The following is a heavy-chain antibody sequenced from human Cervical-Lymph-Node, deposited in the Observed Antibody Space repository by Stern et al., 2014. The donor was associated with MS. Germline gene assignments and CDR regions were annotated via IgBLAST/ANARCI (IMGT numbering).Heavy chain of an antibody. V-gene: IGHV1-3*04. J-gene: IGHJ6*02. CDR2: INTGNGNR. CDR1: GYNFTDYG. Sequence: QLEESGAEVKKPGASVKVSCKTAGYNFTDYGIIWVRQAPGQRLEWMGWINTGNGNRRYSQKIQGRVTITRDTSASTAYMELSSLRSEDTAVYYCARTGTVVTSGYYYGMDVWGQGTTVTVSS. CDR3: ARTGTVVTSGYYYGMDV. D-gene: IGHD4-23*01.